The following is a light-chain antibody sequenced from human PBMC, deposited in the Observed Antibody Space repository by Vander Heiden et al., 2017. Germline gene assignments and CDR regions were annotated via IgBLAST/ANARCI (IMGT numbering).Light chain of an antibody. V-gene: IGLV2-14*01. Sequence: QSALTQPASVSGSPGQSITIGAYNYVSWYQQHPGKAPKLLISDVTNRPSGVSNRCSGSKSGNTASLIISGLQAEDEADYYCSSFSGSSTYVFGTGTTVTVL. CDR2: DVT. J-gene: IGLJ1*01. CDR3: SSFSGSSTYV. CDR1: GAYNY.